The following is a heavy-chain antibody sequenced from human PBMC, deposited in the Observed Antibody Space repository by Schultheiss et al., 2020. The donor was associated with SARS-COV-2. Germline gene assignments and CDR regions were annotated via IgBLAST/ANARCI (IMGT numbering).Heavy chain of an antibody. CDR3: TTGPPRGYFQH. J-gene: IGHJ1*01. CDR1: GFTFSDYY. Sequence: GGSLRLSCAASGFTFSDYYMSWIRQAPGKGLEWVSAISGSGGSTYYADSVKGRFTISRDNSKNTLYLQMNSLKTEDTAVYYCTTGPPRGYFQHWGQGTLVTVSS. V-gene: IGHV3-23*01. CDR2: ISGSGGST.